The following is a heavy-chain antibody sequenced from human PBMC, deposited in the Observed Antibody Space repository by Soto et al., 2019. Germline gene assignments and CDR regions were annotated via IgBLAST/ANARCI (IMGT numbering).Heavy chain of an antibody. D-gene: IGHD2-15*01. V-gene: IGHV4-30-4*01. CDR1: GGSFRYGAYY. CDR3: ARDDAPGGNLDY. J-gene: IGHJ4*02. Sequence: SETLSLTCTVSGGSFRYGAYYWCWFCPSPGKSLEWIGYIYFSGSTYYNPSLKSRVTISVDTSKNQFSLKLSSVTAADTAVYYCARDDAPGGNLDYWGQGSLGTVSS. CDR2: IYFSGST.